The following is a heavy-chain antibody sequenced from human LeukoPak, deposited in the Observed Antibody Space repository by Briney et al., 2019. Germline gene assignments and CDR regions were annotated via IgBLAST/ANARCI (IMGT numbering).Heavy chain of an antibody. J-gene: IGHJ4*02. D-gene: IGHD1/OR15-1a*01. CDR2: IRQDGSVQ. CDR3: LVTTRSRGFDY. Sequence: GGPLRLSCAASGFTFSSYWMSWVRQAPGKGLEWVANIRQDGSVQNYVDSVKGRFTISRDNPKNSVYLQMSSLRAEDTAVYYCLVTTRSRGFDYWGQGTLVTVSS. CDR1: GFTFSSYW. V-gene: IGHV3-7*01.